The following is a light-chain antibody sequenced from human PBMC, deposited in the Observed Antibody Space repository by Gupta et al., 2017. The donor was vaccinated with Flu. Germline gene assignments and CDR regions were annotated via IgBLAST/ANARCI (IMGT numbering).Light chain of an antibody. CDR1: QSVDNY. CDR3: QQRMNWPLT. J-gene: IGKJ4*01. Sequence: EVVLTQSPATLSLSPRERATLSCRASQSVDNYLMRYQQKPGRAPRLLIYDPYSRASDTPARFSGGGSATXFTLTIXGLEAADSAIYYCQQRMNWPLTFGXGTKVEIK. CDR2: DPY. V-gene: IGKV3-11*01.